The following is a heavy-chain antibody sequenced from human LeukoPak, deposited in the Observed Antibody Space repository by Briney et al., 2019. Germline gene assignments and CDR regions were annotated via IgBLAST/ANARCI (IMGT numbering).Heavy chain of an antibody. CDR2: IYYSGST. CDR3: ARRLTQGSIDY. J-gene: IGHJ4*02. D-gene: IGHD1-26*01. Sequence: SETLSLTCTVSGGSISSSSYYWGWIRQPPGKGLEWIGSIYYSGSTYYNPSLKSRVTISVDTSKNQFSLKLSSVTAADTAVYYCARRLTQGSIDYWGQGILVTVSS. V-gene: IGHV4-39*01. CDR1: GGSISSSSYY.